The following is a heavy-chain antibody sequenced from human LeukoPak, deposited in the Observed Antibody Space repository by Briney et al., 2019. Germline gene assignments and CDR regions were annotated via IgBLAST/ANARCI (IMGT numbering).Heavy chain of an antibody. V-gene: IGHV3-74*01. CDR3: ARLYDSSGYSHDAFDI. Sequence: GGSLRLSCAASGFTFSSYWMHWVRQAPGKGLVWVSRINSDGSSTSYADSVKGRFTISRDNSKNTLYLQMNSLRAEDTAVYYCARLYDSSGYSHDAFDIWGQGTMVTVSS. J-gene: IGHJ3*02. CDR1: GFTFSSYW. CDR2: INSDGSST. D-gene: IGHD3-22*01.